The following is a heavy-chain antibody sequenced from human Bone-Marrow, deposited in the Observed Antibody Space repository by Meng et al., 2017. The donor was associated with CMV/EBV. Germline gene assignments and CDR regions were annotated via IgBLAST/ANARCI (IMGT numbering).Heavy chain of an antibody. CDR3: ARILGYNDTTYRNGMDV. CDR1: GFSLSTSGVG. V-gene: IGHV2-5*01. D-gene: IGHD5-12*01. Sequence: SGPTQVKPTQTRTLICTFSGFSLSTSGVGVGWIRQPPGKARVLLALIYWNDDRRYSPSLKSRLTITKDTSKNQVVLTMTNMDPVDTATYYCARILGYNDTTYRNGMDVWGQGTTVTVSS. J-gene: IGHJ6*02. CDR2: IYWNDDR.